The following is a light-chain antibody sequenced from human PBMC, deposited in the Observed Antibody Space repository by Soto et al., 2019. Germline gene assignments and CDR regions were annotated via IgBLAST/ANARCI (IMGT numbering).Light chain of an antibody. Sequence: QSVLTQPASVSGSPGQSITISCTGTTNDVGDYNYVAWYQQHSGKVPRLMIYEVSNRPPGVSYRFSGSKSGSTASLTISGLQAEDESDYYCISYTGSRDSYVFGTGTKHRP. CDR1: TNDVGDYNY. CDR2: EVS. V-gene: IGLV2-14*01. J-gene: IGLJ1*01. CDR3: ISYTGSRDSYV.